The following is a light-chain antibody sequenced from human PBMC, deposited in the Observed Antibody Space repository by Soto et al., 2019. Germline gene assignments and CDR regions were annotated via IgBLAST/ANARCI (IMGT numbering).Light chain of an antibody. CDR3: QQYNSYSEWT. J-gene: IGKJ1*01. CDR2: KAS. Sequence: DIQMTQSPSTLSASVGDRVTITCRASQFISSWLAWYQQKPGKAPKVLIYKASSLESGAPSRFSGSGSGTEFTLTISSLQPDDFATYYCQQYNSYSEWTFGQGTKVDIK. CDR1: QFISSW. V-gene: IGKV1-5*03.